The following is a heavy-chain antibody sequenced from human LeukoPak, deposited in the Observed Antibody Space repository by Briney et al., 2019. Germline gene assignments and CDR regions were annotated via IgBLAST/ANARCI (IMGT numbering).Heavy chain of an antibody. CDR1: GFTFSSYA. Sequence: GGSLRLSCAASGFTFSSYAMHWVRQALGKGLEWVAVISYDGSNKYYADSVKGRFTISRDNSKNTLYLQMSSLRAEDTAVYYCARKSLEYCSSTSCPIDYWGQGTLVTVSS. CDR2: ISYDGSNK. D-gene: IGHD2-2*01. CDR3: ARKSLEYCSSTSCPIDY. V-gene: IGHV3-30*04. J-gene: IGHJ4*02.